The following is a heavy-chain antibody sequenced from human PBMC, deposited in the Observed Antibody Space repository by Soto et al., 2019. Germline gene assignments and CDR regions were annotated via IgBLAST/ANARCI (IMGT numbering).Heavy chain of an antibody. CDR2: IIPIFGTA. CDR3: ASTGDDENY. J-gene: IGHJ4*02. CDR1: CGTFSRYA. D-gene: IGHD4-17*01. Sequence: VSRKTGCGTFSRYASSWVRQAPGQGLEWMGGIIPIFGTANYAQKFQGRVTITADESTSTAYMELSSLTSEDKAVYYCASTGDDENYWGQGTLVTVYS. V-gene: IGHV1-69*01.